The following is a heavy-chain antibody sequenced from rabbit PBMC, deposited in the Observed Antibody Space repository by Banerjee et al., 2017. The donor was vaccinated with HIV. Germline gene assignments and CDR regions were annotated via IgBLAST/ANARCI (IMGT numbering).Heavy chain of an antibody. V-gene: IGHV1S45*01. CDR1: GFSFGNKYV. CDR3: ARDDPGGAAYTL. CDR2: IAAGSSGST. Sequence: QEQLEESGGGLVQPEGSLTLTCTASGFSFGNKYVMCWVRQAPGKGLEWIACIAAGSSGSTYYASWAKGRFTISKTSSTTVTLQMTSLTAADTATYFCARDDPGGAAYTLWGQGTLVTVS. J-gene: IGHJ4*01. D-gene: IGHD7-1*01.